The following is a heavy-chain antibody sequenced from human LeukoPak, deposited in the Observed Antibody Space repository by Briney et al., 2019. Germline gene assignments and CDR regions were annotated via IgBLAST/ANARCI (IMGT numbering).Heavy chain of an antibody. CDR2: IYYSGST. D-gene: IGHD1-26*01. J-gene: IGHJ4*02. V-gene: IGHV4-59*01. CDR1: GGSISSYY. Sequence: SESLSLTCTVSGGSISSYYWSWTRQPPGKGLEWIGYIYYSGSTNYNPSLKSRVTISVDTSKNQFSLKLSSVTAAGTAVYYCAREAVGAPFDYWGQGTLVTVSS. CDR3: AREAVGAPFDY.